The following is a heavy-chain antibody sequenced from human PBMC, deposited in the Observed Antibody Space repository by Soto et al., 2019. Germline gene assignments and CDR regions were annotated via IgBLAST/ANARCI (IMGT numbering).Heavy chain of an antibody. CDR2: ISAYNGNT. D-gene: IGHD6-19*01. Sequence: ASVKVSCKASGYTFSRFGINWVRQAPGQGLEWMGWISAYNGNTNYAQKLQGRVTMTTDTSTNTAYMELRSLRSDDTAVYYCARVSSGWYYWFDPWGQGTLVTVSS. CDR1: GYTFSRFG. V-gene: IGHV1-18*01. CDR3: ARVSSGWYYWFDP. J-gene: IGHJ5*02.